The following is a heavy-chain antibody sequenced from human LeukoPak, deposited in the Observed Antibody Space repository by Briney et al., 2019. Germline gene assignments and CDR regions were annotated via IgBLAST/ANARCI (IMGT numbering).Heavy chain of an antibody. Sequence: SETLSLTCAVSGYSISNGYQWAWIRQPPGKTLEWICSIYHSGSAHYNPSLKSRVTISVDTSNNHFSLRLSSVTAADTAVYYCARDPRWLTPDCTSTSCYENYFDPWGQGTLVTVSS. D-gene: IGHD2-2*01. CDR3: ARDPRWLTPDCTSTSCYENYFDP. V-gene: IGHV4-38-2*02. CDR2: IYHSGSA. CDR1: GYSISNGYQ. J-gene: IGHJ5*02.